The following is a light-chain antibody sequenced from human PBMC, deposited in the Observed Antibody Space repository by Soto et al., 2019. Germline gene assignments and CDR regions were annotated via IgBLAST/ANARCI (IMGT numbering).Light chain of an antibody. J-gene: IGLJ2*01. CDR2: RSN. Sequence: QSVLTQPPSASGTPGQRVTISCSGSSSNIGSNDAFWYQQRPGTAPKLLIYRSNQRPSGVPARFSGSKSGTSASLAISGLRSEDEADYYCASWDYSLSGVLFGGGTKLTVL. CDR3: ASWDYSLSGVL. V-gene: IGLV1-47*01. CDR1: SSNIGSND.